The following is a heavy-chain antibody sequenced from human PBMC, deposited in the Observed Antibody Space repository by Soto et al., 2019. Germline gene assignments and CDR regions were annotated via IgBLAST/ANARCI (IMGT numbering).Heavy chain of an antibody. J-gene: IGHJ5*02. V-gene: IGHV4-59*01. CDR1: RGSISSYY. CDR3: ARESAGSGKNNWFDP. CDR2: IHRTGST. D-gene: IGHD3-10*01. Sequence: SETLSLTCSVSRGSISSYYWSWVRQPPGKGLEWIGFIHRTGSTKYNPSLESRVTISVDTSQNQLSLRLGSVTAADTAVYYCARESAGSGKNNWFDPWGRGILVTVSS.